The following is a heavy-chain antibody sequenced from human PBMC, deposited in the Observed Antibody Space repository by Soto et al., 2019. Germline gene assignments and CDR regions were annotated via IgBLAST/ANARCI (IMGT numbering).Heavy chain of an antibody. Sequence: EVQLLESGGGLVQPGGSLRLSCAASGFTFSSYAMSWVRQAPGKGLEWVSIITDTGGDTKYADSVRGRFTISRDNSKNTLYRQMSSLRVEDSAVDYCARGSTDAYPGSRIFDFWGRGTLVTVSA. D-gene: IGHD3-10*01. V-gene: IGHV3-23*01. CDR3: ARGSTDAYPGSRIFDF. CDR2: ITDTGGDT. CDR1: GFTFSSYA. J-gene: IGHJ4*02.